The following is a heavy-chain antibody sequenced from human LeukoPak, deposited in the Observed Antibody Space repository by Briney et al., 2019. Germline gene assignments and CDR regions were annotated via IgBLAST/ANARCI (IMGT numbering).Heavy chain of an antibody. CDR3: ARYRYCSSTSCYRGASMWFDP. J-gene: IGHJ5*02. Sequence: SETLSLTXAVYGGSFSGYYWSWIRQTPGKGLEWIGEINHSGSTNYNPSLKSRVTISVDTSKNQFSLKLSSVTAADTAVYYCARYRYCSSTSCYRGASMWFDPWGQGTLVTVSS. V-gene: IGHV4-34*01. D-gene: IGHD2-2*01. CDR1: GGSFSGYY. CDR2: INHSGST.